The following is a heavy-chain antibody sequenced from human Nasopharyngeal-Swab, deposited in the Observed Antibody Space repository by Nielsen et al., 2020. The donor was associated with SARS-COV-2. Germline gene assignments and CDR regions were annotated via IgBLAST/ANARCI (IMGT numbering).Heavy chain of an antibody. D-gene: IGHD6-13*01. V-gene: IGHV3-21*01. CDR2: ISSSSSYI. CDR1: GFTFSSYS. Sequence: GGSLRLSCAASGFTFSSYSMNWVRQTPGKGLEWVSSISSSSSYIYYADSVKGRFTISRDNAKNSLYLQMSSLRAEDTAVYYCAMAAAAPDAFDIWGQGTMVTVSS. CDR3: AMAAAAPDAFDI. J-gene: IGHJ3*02.